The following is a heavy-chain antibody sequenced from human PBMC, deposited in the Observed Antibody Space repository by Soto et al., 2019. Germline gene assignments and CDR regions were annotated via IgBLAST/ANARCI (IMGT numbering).Heavy chain of an antibody. CDR1: GGTFSSYT. Sequence: QVQLVQSGAEVKKPGSSVKVSCKASGGTFSSYTISWVRQAPGQGLEWMGRIIPILGIANYAHKFQGRVTITADKSTSTAYMELSSLRSEDTAVYYCARDGGSGSYKDYDYYYMDVWGKGTTVTVSS. J-gene: IGHJ6*03. CDR2: IIPILGIA. D-gene: IGHD3-10*01. CDR3: ARDGGSGSYKDYDYYYMDV. V-gene: IGHV1-69*08.